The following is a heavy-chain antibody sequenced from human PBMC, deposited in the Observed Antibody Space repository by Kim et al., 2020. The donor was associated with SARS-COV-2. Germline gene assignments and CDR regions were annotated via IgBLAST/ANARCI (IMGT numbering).Heavy chain of an antibody. CDR1: GFTFSSYA. CDR2: ISGSGGST. CDR3: AKPYCSGGSCYFYYYYYGMDV. Sequence: GGSLRLSCAASGFTFSSYAMSWVRQAPGKGLEWVSAISGSGGSTYYADSVKGRFTISRDNSKNTLYLQMNRLRAEDTALYYCAKPYCSGGSCYFYYYYYGMDVWGHGTTVTVSS. V-gene: IGHV3-23*01. J-gene: IGHJ6*01. D-gene: IGHD2-15*01.